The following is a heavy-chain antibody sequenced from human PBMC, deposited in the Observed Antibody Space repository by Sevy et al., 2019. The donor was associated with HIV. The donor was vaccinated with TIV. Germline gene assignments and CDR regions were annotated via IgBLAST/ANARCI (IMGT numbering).Heavy chain of an antibody. CDR3: ARGVQTYDAFDI. CDR2: ISGISNYI. V-gene: IGHV3-21*01. J-gene: IGHJ3*02. D-gene: IGHD6-6*01. CDR1: GFTFSTYN. Sequence: GGSLRLSCAASGFTFSTYNMNWVRQAPGKGLEWVSFISGISNYIYYADSVKGRFTISRDNAKNSLYLQMNSLRAEDTAIYYCARGVQTYDAFDIWGQGTTVTVSS.